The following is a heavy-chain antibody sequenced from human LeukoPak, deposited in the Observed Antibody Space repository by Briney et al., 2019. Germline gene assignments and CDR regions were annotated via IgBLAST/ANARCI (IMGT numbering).Heavy chain of an antibody. CDR1: GFTFSSSW. D-gene: IGHD3-3*01. V-gene: IGHV3-7*03. J-gene: IGHJ2*01. CDR3: ARPHNNWRWYFDL. CDR2: IKEDGTEK. Sequence: GGSLRLSCAASGFTFSSSWMNWVRQSPGKGLEWVANIKEDGTEKYYVDPVKGRFTIFRDNAKNSLYLQMNSLRAEDTAVYYCARPHNNWRWYFDLWGRGTLVTVSS.